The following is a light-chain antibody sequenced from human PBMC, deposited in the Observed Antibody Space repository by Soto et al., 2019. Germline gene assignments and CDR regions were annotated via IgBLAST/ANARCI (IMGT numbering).Light chain of an antibody. CDR1: QSVNSIY. Sequence: EIVLTQSPGTLSLSPGERATLSCRASQSVNSIYFAWYQQKPGQSPRVLMYGTSNRATGIPDRFSGSGPGTDFTLTISRLEPDVFPVYYCQQYDESFLTFGQLPKLVIK. V-gene: IGKV3-20*01. J-gene: IGKJ1*01. CDR2: GTS. CDR3: QQYDESFLT.